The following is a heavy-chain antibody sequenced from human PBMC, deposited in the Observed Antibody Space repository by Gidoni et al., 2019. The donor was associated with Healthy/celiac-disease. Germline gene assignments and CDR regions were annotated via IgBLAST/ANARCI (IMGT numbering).Heavy chain of an antibody. D-gene: IGHD6-13*01. CDR2: ISSSSSYT. CDR1: GFTFSDYY. V-gene: IGHV3-11*06. CDR3: ARDLYLGGDYSSSWYEDY. J-gene: IGHJ4*02. Sequence: QVQLVESGGGLVKPGGSLRLSCAASGFTFSDYYLSWIRQAPGKGLEWVSYISSSSSYTNYADSVKGRFTISRDNAKNSLYLQMNSLRAEDTAVYYCARDLYLGGDYSSSWYEDYWGQGTLVTVSS.